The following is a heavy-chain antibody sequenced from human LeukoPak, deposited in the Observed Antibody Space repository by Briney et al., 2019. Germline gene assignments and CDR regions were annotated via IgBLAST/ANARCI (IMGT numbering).Heavy chain of an antibody. CDR3: TTDSKTSSSSASGIDY. D-gene: IGHD6-6*01. V-gene: IGHV3-15*01. J-gene: IGHJ4*02. CDR1: GITLSNYG. Sequence: GGSLRLSCVVSGITLSNYGMSWLRQAPGKGLEWVGRIKSKTDGGTTDYAAPVKGRFTISRDDSKNTLYLQMNSLKTEDTAVYYCTTDSKTSSSSASGIDYWGQGTLVTVSS. CDR2: IKSKTDGGTT.